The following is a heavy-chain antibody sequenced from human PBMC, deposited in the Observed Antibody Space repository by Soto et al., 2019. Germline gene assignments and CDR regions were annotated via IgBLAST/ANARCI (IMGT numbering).Heavy chain of an antibody. CDR3: ARDYYGSSGYPFDY. D-gene: IGHD3-22*01. V-gene: IGHV4-34*01. CDR2: INHSGST. CDR1: GGSFSGYY. Sequence: SETLSLTCAVYGGSFSGYYWSWIRQPPGKGLEWIGEINHSGSTNYTPSLKSRVTISVDTSKSRFSLKLSSVTAADTAVYYCARDYYGSSGYPFDYWGQGTLVTVSS. J-gene: IGHJ4*02.